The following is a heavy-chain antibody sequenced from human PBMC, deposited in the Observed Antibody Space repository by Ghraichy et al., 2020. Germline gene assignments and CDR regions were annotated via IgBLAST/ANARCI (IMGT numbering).Heavy chain of an antibody. CDR1: GFTFSDFG. Sequence: GGSLRLSCAASGFTFSDFGMHWVRQAPGKGLEWVAAISYDGSNKYYADSVKGRFTISRDNSKNTLYLQMNSLRAEDTAVYYCAKGHCSSTSCYGDPDWFDPWGQGTLVTVSP. CDR3: AKGHCSSTSCYGDPDWFDP. V-gene: IGHV3-30*18. D-gene: IGHD2-2*01. J-gene: IGHJ5*02. CDR2: ISYDGSNK.